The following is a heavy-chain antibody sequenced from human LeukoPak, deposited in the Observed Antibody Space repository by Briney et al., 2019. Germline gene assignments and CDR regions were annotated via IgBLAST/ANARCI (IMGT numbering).Heavy chain of an antibody. CDR1: GGSISSSSYY. Sequence: SETLSLTCTVSGGSISSSSYYWGWIRQPPGKGLEWIGSIYYSGSTYYNPSLKSRVTISVDTSKNQFSLKLSSVTAADTAVYYCARSTWLLDKWGQGTLVTVSS. D-gene: IGHD3-22*01. J-gene: IGHJ4*02. CDR2: IYYSGST. V-gene: IGHV4-39*07. CDR3: ARSTWLLDK.